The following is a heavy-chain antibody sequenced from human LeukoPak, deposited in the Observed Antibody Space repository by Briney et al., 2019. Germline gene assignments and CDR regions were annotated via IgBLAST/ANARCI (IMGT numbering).Heavy chain of an antibody. J-gene: IGHJ5*02. D-gene: IGHD2-2*01. CDR2: INAGNGNA. V-gene: IGHV1-3*01. CDR1: GYTFTSYA. CDR3: ARVDQDIVVGPAFDP. Sequence: ASEKVSCKASGYTFTSYAMHWVRQAPGQRLEWMGWINAGNGNAKYSQKFQGRVTITRDTSASTAYMELSSLRSEDTAVYYCARVDQDIVVGPAFDPWGQGTLVTVSS.